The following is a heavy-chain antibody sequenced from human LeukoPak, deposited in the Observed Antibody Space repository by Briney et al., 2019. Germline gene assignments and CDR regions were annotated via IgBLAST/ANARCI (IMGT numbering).Heavy chain of an antibody. CDR2: IDPSDSYT. J-gene: IGHJ4*02. Sequence: GESLRTSCRGSGYRFTSYWITWVRQLSGKGLEWMGRIDPSDSYTNYSPSFQGHVTISTDKSISTAYLQWSSLKASDTAMYYCATGPAAIVDYWGQGTLVTVSS. D-gene: IGHD2-2*01. V-gene: IGHV5-10-1*01. CDR1: GYRFTSYW. CDR3: ATGPAAIVDY.